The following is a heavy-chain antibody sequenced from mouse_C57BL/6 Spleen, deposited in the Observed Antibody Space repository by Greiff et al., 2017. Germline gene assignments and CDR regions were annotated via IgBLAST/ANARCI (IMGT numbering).Heavy chain of an antibody. J-gene: IGHJ1*03. Sequence: EVKLMESGPGLVKPSQSLSLTCSVTGYSITSGYYWNWIRQFPGNKLEWMGYISYDGSNNYNPSLKNRISITRDTSKNQFFLKLNSVTTEDTATYYCAIYDGYAPRYFDVWGTGATVTVSS. V-gene: IGHV3-6*01. CDR3: AIYDGYAPRYFDV. D-gene: IGHD2-3*01. CDR2: ISYDGSN. CDR1: GYSITSGYY.